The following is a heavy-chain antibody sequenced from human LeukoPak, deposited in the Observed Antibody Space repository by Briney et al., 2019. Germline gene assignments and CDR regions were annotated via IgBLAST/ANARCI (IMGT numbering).Heavy chain of an antibody. CDR2: MNHSGST. V-gene: IGHV4-34*01. CDR1: GDSISNYY. J-gene: IGHJ4*02. Sequence: TLSLTCIVSGDSISNYYWSWISQPPGKGMEWIGEMNHSGSTNYNTSLKSRVPISLDTSKTQFSLKLSSVTAADTAVYYCARHSYDYVWGSYRYSGTSGYFDYWGQGTLVTVSS. D-gene: IGHD3-16*02. CDR3: ARHSYDYVWGSYRYSGTSGYFDY.